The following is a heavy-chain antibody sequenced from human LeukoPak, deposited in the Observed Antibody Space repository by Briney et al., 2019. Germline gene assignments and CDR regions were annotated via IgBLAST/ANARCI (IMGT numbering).Heavy chain of an antibody. Sequence: ASVKVSCKASGYTFTSYGISWVRQAPGQGLEWMGWIISFNGNTNYAQKLQGRVTMTTDTSTSTAYMELRSLRSDDTAVYYCARVSGGPDYYGSGSYNYYFDYWGQGTLVTVSS. CDR1: GYTFTSYG. CDR2: IISFNGNT. V-gene: IGHV1-18*01. D-gene: IGHD3-10*01. J-gene: IGHJ4*02. CDR3: ARVSGGPDYYGSGSYNYYFDY.